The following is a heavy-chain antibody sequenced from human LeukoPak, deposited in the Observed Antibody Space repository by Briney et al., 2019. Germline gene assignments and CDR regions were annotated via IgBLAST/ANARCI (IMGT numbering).Heavy chain of an antibody. CDR1: GGSFSGYY. V-gene: IGHV4-34*01. CDR3: ARGRLLWFGELSHYYYYGMDV. D-gene: IGHD3-10*01. Sequence: PSETLSLTCAVYGGSFSGYYWSWIRQPPGKGLEWIGEINHSGSTNYNPSLKSRVTISVDTSKNQFSLKLSSVTAADTAVYYCARGRLLWFGELSHYYYYGMDVWGQGTTVTVSS. CDR2: INHSGST. J-gene: IGHJ6*02.